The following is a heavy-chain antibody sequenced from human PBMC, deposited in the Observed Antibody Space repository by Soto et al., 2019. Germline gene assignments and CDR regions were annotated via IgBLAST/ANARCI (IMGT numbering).Heavy chain of an antibody. J-gene: IGHJ6*02. V-gene: IGHV4-59*11. D-gene: IGHD1-26*01. CDR1: GGSISSHY. Sequence: LSLPFTVSGGSISSHYWSWVRQAPGKGLEWIGHIYYRGSTSYNPSLRSRSTISVDTSNNQFSLKLNSVTTADTAVYYCARDGREASGMDVWGQGTKVTVS. CDR2: IYYRGST. CDR3: ARDGREASGMDV.